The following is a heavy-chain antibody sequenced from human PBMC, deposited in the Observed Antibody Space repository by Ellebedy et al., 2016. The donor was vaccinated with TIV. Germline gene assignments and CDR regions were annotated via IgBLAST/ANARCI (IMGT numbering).Heavy chain of an antibody. D-gene: IGHD3-22*01. CDR2: IYYTGST. CDR3: VRSSDNRGYYHDY. CDR1: GYSSGYY. J-gene: IGHJ4*01. Sequence: SETLSLTXSVSGYSSGYYWGWIWQPPGKGLEWIGSIYYTGSTYYNPSLNSRVTISGDTSKKQLSLRLSLVTAADTAVYYCVRSSDNRGYYHDYWGHGTLVTVSS. V-gene: IGHV4-38-2*02.